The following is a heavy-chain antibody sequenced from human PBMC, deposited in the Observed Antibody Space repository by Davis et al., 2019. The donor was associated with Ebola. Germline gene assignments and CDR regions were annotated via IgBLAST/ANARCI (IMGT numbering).Heavy chain of an antibody. CDR1: GGSISSYY. D-gene: IGHD6-13*01. CDR2: IYYSGST. J-gene: IGHJ4*02. CDR3: ARGRSIAAA. V-gene: IGHV4-59*08. Sequence: SETLSLTCTVSGGSISSYYWSWIRQPPGKGLEWIGYIYYSGSTYYNPSLKSRVTISVDTSKNQFSLKLSSVTAADTAVYYCARGRSIAAAWGQGTLVTVSS.